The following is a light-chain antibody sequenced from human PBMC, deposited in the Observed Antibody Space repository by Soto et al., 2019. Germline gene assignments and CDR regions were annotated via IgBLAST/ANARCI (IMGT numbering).Light chain of an antibody. V-gene: IGLV2-23*02. CDR2: EVS. J-gene: IGLJ3*02. CDR3: CSYAGSSTWV. Sequence: QSALTQPASVSGSPGQLITISCTGTSSDVGSYNLVSWYQQHPDKAPKLIIYEVSKWPSGVSSRFSASKSGNTASLTISGLQSEDEADYYCCSYAGSSTWVFGGGTKLTVL. CDR1: SSDVGSYNL.